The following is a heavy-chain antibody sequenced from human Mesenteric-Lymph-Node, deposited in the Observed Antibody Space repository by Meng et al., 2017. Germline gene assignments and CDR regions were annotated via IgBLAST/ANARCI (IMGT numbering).Heavy chain of an antibody. V-gene: IGHV1-18*01. CDR2: ISGHNGNT. CDR1: YYIFTSYS. Sequence: VPLVQSGAEVEKLGASVKVSCKASYYIFTSYSLSWVRQAPGQGLEWMGWISGHNGNTKYAQQFQGRVTMTTDTSTRTAYMELRSLRADDTAVYYCARVTMIGYFDYWGQGTLVTVSS. CDR3: ARVTMIGYFDY. J-gene: IGHJ4*01. D-gene: IGHD3-22*01.